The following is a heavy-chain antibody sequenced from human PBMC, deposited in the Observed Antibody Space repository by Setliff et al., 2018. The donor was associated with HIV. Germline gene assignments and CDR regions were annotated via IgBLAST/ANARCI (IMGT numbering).Heavy chain of an antibody. V-gene: IGHV3-11*04. Sequence: GGSLRLSCAGSGLNFSEYYMSWIRQAPGKGLEWLSYISDTGSVTHYAASVRGRFTISRDNAKNSLFLQMNSLRPEGTALYYCSAQGVLWGQGALVTVSS. CDR2: ISDTGSVT. CDR1: GLNFSEYY. J-gene: IGHJ4*02. CDR3: SAQGVL.